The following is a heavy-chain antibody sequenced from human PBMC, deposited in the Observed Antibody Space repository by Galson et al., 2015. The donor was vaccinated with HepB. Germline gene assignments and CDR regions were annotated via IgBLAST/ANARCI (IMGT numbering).Heavy chain of an antibody. CDR1: GFMFSSYW. Sequence: SLRLSCAASGFMFSSYWMTWVRQAPGKGLEWVASIEQEGSEKHYVDSVEGRFTISRDNAKNSLYLQMSSLRAEDTAVYYCARPQTPVTTTPSGYGLDVWGQGTTVTVSS. CDR3: ARPQTPVTTTPSGYGLDV. D-gene: IGHD4-17*01. CDR2: IEQEGSEK. V-gene: IGHV3-7*03. J-gene: IGHJ6*02.